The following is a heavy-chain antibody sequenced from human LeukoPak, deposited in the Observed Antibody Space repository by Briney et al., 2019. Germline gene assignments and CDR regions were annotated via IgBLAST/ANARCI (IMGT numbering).Heavy chain of an antibody. CDR3: ARGESSGYFYYGDFYFDY. J-gene: IGHJ4*02. V-gene: IGHV1-69*01. D-gene: IGHD3-22*01. CDR2: IIYIFGTA. CDR1: GGTSSSYV. Sequence: SVKVSCKASGGTSSSYVINWVRPAPGQGLEWMGGIIYIFGTANYAQKFQGRVTITADESTNTAYMELSSLRSEDTAVYYCARGESSGYFYYGDFYFDYWGQGTLVTVSS.